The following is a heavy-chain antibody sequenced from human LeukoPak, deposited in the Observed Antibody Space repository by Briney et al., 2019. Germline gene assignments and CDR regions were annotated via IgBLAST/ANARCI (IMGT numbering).Heavy chain of an antibody. J-gene: IGHJ6*03. CDR3: ARDSRFIYYYYMDV. CDR2: ISSSSSYI. V-gene: IGHV3-21*01. Sequence: PGGSLRLSCAASGFTFSSYSMNWVRQAPGKGLEWVSSISSSSSYIYYADSVKGRFTISRDNAKNSLYLQMNSLRAEDTAVYYCARDSRFIYYYYMDVWGKGTTVTVSS. CDR1: GFTFSSYS. D-gene: IGHD6-13*01.